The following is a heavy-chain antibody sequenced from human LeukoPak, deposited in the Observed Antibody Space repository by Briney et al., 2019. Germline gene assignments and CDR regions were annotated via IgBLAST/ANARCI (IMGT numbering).Heavy chain of an antibody. V-gene: IGHV4-59*01. Sequence: SETVSLTCAVSGTSITNYHWTWIRQPPGRGLEWIGYLFSSGTTNYNPSLKSRVTISLDTSKSQFSRKLTSVTATDSAVYYCARGHLGLQDWAQGTLVTVSS. CDR1: GTSITNYH. CDR2: LFSSGTT. CDR3: ARGHLGLQD. J-gene: IGHJ4*02.